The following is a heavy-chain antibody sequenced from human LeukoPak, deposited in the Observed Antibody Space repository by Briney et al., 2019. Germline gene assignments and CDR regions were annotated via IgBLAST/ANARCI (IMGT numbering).Heavy chain of an antibody. CDR1: GFTFSSYS. J-gene: IGHJ4*02. D-gene: IGHD6-6*01. CDR2: ISSSSSYI. CDR3: ASIEYSSSPPGY. V-gene: IGHV3-21*01. Sequence: GGSLRLSCAASGFTFSSYSMNWVCQAPGKGLEWVSSISSSSSYIYYADSVKGRFTISRDNAKNSLYLQMNSLRAEDTAVYYCASIEYSSSPPGYWGQGTLVTVSS.